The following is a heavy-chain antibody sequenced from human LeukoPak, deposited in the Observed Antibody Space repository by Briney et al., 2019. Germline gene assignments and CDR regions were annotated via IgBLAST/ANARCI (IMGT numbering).Heavy chain of an antibody. V-gene: IGHV4-39*07. CDR1: GGSISTSSYY. CDR2: ILYSGST. D-gene: IGHD6-13*01. J-gene: IGHJ6*03. CDR3: ARDWGSSSWYGFNYMDV. Sequence: SETLSLTCTVSGGSISTSSYYWGWVRQPPGKGLEWIGNILYSGSTYYSPSLKSRVTISLDTSRNQFSLKLNSVTAADTAVYYCARDWGSSSWYGFNYMDVWGKGTTVTVSS.